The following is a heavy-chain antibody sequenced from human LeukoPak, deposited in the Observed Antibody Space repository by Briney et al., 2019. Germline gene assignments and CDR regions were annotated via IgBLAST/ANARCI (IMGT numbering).Heavy chain of an antibody. Sequence: GGSLRLSCSASGFTFSDSYMSWIRQVPGKGLEWISYISSSGGTIYYADSVKGRFTISRDNAKNSLYLQMNSLRAEDTGVYYCAKEGGDWPAGYFDYWGQGTLVTVSS. CDR1: GFTFSDSY. J-gene: IGHJ4*02. CDR3: AKEGGDWPAGYFDY. CDR2: ISSSGGTI. D-gene: IGHD3-9*01. V-gene: IGHV3-11*01.